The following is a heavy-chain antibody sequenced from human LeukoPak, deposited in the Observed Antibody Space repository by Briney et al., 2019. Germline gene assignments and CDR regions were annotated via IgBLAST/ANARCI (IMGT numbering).Heavy chain of an antibody. V-gene: IGHV3-48*01. CDR1: GFTFSSYS. J-gene: IGHJ6*02. D-gene: IGHD3-22*01. CDR3: ARDGYYDSSGYYLGLVFYYYYYGMDV. CDR2: ISSSSSTI. Sequence: GGSLRLSCAASGFTFSSYSMNWVRQAPGEGLEWVSYISSSSSTIYYADSVKGRFTISRDNAKNSLCLQMNSLRAEDTAVYYCARDGYYDSSGYYLGLVFYYYYYGMDVWGQGTTVTVSS.